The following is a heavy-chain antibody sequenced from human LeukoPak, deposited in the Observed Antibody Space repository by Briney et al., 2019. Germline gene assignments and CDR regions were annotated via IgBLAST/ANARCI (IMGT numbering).Heavy chain of an antibody. CDR2: IYSDNT. CDR1: GFTVSSNS. V-gene: IGHV3-53*01. Sequence: QPGGSLRLSCTVSGFTVSSNSMSWVRQAPGKGLEWVSFIYSDNTHYSDSVKGRFTISRDNSKNTLYLQMNSLRAEDTAVYYCARDLGQYYDTSDNWFDPWGQGTLVTVSS. D-gene: IGHD3-22*01. J-gene: IGHJ5*02. CDR3: ARDLGQYYDTSDNWFDP.